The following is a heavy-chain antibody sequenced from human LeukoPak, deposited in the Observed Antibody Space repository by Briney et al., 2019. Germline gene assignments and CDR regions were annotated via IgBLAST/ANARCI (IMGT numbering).Heavy chain of an antibody. V-gene: IGHV1-18*01. CDR3: ARDALSPYDSSGYPDH. D-gene: IGHD3-22*01. Sequence: GASVKVSCKASGGTFSSYAISWVRQAPGQGLEWMGWISAYNGNTNYAQKLQGRVTMTTDTSTSTAYMELRSLRSDDTAVYYCARDALSPYDSSGYPDHWGQGTLVTVSS. CDR2: ISAYNGNT. J-gene: IGHJ4*02. CDR1: GGTFSSYA.